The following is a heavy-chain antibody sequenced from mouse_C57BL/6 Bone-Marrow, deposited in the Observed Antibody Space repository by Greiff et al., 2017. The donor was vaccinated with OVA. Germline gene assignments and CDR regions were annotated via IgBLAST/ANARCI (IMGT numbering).Heavy chain of an antibody. V-gene: IGHV1-53*01. J-gene: IGHJ2*01. CDR1: GYTFTSYW. Sequence: VQLQQPGTELVKPGASVKLSCKASGYTFTSYWMHWVKQRPGQGLEWIGNINPSNGGTNYNETFKSKATLTVDKSSSTAYMQLSSLTSEDSAVYYCARATTVVRDVDCWGQGTTLTVSS. D-gene: IGHD1-1*01. CDR2: INPSNGGT. CDR3: ARATTVVRDVDC.